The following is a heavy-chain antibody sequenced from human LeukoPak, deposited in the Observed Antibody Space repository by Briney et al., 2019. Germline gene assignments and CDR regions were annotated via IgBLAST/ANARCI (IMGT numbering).Heavy chain of an antibody. CDR3: AKDQGPKTLVTILTGYSGGFDY. CDR1: GFTFSSYA. J-gene: IGHJ4*02. Sequence: GGSLRLSCAASGFTFSSYAMSWVRQAPGKGLEWVSAISGSGGSTYYADSVKGRFTISRDNSKNTLYLQMNSLRAEDTAVYYCAKDQGPKTLVTILTGYSGGFDYWGQGTLVTVSS. V-gene: IGHV3-23*01. D-gene: IGHD3-9*01. CDR2: ISGSGGST.